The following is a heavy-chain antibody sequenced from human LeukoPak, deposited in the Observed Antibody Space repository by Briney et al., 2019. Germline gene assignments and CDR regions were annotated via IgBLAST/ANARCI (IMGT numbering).Heavy chain of an antibody. J-gene: IGHJ4*02. CDR1: GYSFTSYW. V-gene: IGHV5-51*01. CDR2: IYPADSDT. CDR3: ARIGGRHFDY. Sequence: PGESVKISCKGSGYSFTSYWIGWVRQMPGKSLEWMGIIYPADSDTTYSPSFRGQVTFSVDKSTSTAYLQCSGLKASDTAIYYCARIGGRHFDYWGQGTLVTVSS.